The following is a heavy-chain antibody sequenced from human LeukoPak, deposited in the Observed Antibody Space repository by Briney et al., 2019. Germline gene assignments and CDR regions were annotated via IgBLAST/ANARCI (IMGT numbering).Heavy chain of an antibody. CDR2: IYHSGST. J-gene: IGHJ3*02. CDR1: GGSISSGSYS. D-gene: IGHD3-22*01. Sequence: SETLSLTCAVSGGSISSGSYSWSWIRQPPGKGLEWIGYIYHSGSTYYNPSLKSRVTISVDRSKNQFSLKLSSVTAADTAVYYCARAPYYYDSSGYYHDAFDIWGQGTMVTVSS. CDR3: ARAPYYYDSSGYYHDAFDI. V-gene: IGHV4-30-2*01.